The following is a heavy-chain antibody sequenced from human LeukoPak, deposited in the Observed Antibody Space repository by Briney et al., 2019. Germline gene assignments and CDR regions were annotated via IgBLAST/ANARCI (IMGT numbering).Heavy chain of an antibody. CDR3: ARSRVLRYFDWLLPYYYYYGMDV. D-gene: IGHD3-9*01. Sequence: SETLSLTCAVYGGSFSGYYWSWIRQPPGKGLEWIGEINHSGSTNYNPSLKSRVTISVDTSKNQFSLKLSSVTAADTAVHYCARSRVLRYFDWLLPYYYYYGMDVWGQGTTVTVSS. CDR1: GGSFSGYY. V-gene: IGHV4-34*01. CDR2: INHSGST. J-gene: IGHJ6*02.